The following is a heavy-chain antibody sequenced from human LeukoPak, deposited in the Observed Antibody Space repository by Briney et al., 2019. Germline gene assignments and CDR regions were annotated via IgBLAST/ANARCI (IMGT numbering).Heavy chain of an antibody. V-gene: IGHV3-48*01. CDR3: ARDSDPLVDY. D-gene: IGHD6-6*01. J-gene: IGHJ4*02. CDR1: GFTFSSYS. Sequence: GRSLRLSCAASGFTFSSYSMNWVRQAPGKGLEWVSYISSSSSTIYYADSVKGRFTISRDNAKNSLYLQMNSLRAEDTAVYYCARDSDPLVDYWGQGTLVTVSS. CDR2: ISSSSSTI.